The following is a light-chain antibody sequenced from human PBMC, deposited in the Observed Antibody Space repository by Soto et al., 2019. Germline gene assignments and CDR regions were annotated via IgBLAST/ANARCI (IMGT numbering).Light chain of an antibody. Sequence: ILLTQSPSSLSASVGDRVTITCRASQGISSYLAWYQQKPGQAPKLLIYAASTLQSGVPSRFSGSGSGTDFTLTISILQPEDVATYYCQQLSTYPLTFGGGTKVEIK. CDR3: QQLSTYPLT. CDR2: AAS. V-gene: IGKV1-9*01. J-gene: IGKJ4*01. CDR1: QGISSY.